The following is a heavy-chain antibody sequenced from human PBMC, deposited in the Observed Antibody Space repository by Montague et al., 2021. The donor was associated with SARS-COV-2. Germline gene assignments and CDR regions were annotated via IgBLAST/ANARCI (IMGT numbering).Heavy chain of an antibody. J-gene: IGHJ3*02. CDR2: MFKSWCT. Sequence: SETLSLTCTVSACSIGSSIYYWGRIRKHPWKGLAWLGSMFKSWCTYYNPSLKSRGTISVDTSKNQFSLKLSSVTAAEAAVYYCARAIRGYSYDEAFDIWGNGTLVTV. D-gene: IGHD5-18*01. V-gene: IGHV4-39*01. CDR3: ARAIRGYSYDEAFDI. CDR1: ACSIGSSIYY.